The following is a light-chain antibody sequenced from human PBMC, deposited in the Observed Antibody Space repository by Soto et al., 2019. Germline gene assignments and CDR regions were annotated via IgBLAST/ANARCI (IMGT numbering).Light chain of an antibody. CDR2: GAS. CDR1: QSVSSSY. V-gene: IGKV3-20*01. J-gene: IGKJ1*01. Sequence: IMLSQSPGTLSLSPVERATLSCSASQSVSSSYLAWYQQKRGQAPRFLIYGASSRATGIPDRFSGSGSGTDFTLTISRLEPEDFAVYYCQQYGRSPTTFGQGPRWIS. CDR3: QQYGRSPTT.